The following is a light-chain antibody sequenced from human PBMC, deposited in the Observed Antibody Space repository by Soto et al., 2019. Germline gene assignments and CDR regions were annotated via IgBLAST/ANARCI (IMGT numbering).Light chain of an antibody. CDR3: SSYAGSPYYV. V-gene: IGLV2-8*01. Sequence: QSALTQPPSASGSPGQSVTISCTGTSSDVGGYNYVSWYQQHPGKAPKLMIYEVSKRPSGVPDRFSGSKSGNTASLTVSGLQAEDDSYYYCSSYAGSPYYVFGTGTKLTVL. CDR2: EVS. CDR1: SSDVGGYNY. J-gene: IGLJ1*01.